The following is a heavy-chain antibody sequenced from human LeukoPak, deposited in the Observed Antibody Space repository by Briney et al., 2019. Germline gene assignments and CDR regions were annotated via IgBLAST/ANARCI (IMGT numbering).Heavy chain of an antibody. CDR1: GFTLSSSA. V-gene: IGHV3-23*01. CDR3: AKDRPPHDS. Sequence: GGSLRLSCAASGFTLSSSAMSWVRQPPGKGLEWVSTITGRGDSTFYADSVRGRFTISGDTSENTLYLQMNSLTAEDTAVYYCAKDRPPHDSWGQGTLVTVPS. CDR2: ITGRGDST. J-gene: IGHJ5*01.